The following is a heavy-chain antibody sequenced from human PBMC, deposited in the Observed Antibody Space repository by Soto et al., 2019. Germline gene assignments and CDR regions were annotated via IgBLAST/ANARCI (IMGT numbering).Heavy chain of an antibody. D-gene: IGHD4-17*01. CDR1: GFTFSIYT. Sequence: GGSLRLSCAASGFTFSIYTMNWVRQAPGKGLEWVSSMSSSGSYIYYADSVKGRFTISRDNAKNSLYLQMNSLRADDTAVYYCARDRSDYGGILDFWGQGTLVTVSS. CDR3: ARDRSDYGGILDF. V-gene: IGHV3-21*01. J-gene: IGHJ4*02. CDR2: MSSSGSYI.